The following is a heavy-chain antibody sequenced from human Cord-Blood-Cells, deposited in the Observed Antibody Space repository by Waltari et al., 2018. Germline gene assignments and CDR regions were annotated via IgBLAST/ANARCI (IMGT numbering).Heavy chain of an antibody. CDR2: IYYSGST. V-gene: IGHV4-39*01. Sequence: LTCTVSGGSISSSSYYWGWIHQPPGKGLEWIGSIYYSGSTYYNPSLKSRVTISVDTSKNQFSLKLSSVTAADTAVYYCARGACSSTSCYPSDAFDIWGQGTMVTVSS. CDR1: GGSISSSSYY. D-gene: IGHD2-2*01. J-gene: IGHJ3*02. CDR3: ARGACSSTSCYPSDAFDI.